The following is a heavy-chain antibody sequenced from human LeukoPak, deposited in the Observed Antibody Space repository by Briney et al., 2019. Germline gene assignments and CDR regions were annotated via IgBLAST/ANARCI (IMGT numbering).Heavy chain of an antibody. J-gene: IGHJ4*02. CDR1: GGSFSGYY. CDR3: ARGLSAIVH. Sequence: SETLSLTCAVYGGSFSGYYWSWIRQPPGKGLEWIGEINHSGSTNYNPSLKSRVTISVDTSKNQFSQKLGSVTAADTAVYYCARGLSAIVHWGQGTLVTVSS. D-gene: IGHD2-21*02. CDR2: INHSGST. V-gene: IGHV4-34*01.